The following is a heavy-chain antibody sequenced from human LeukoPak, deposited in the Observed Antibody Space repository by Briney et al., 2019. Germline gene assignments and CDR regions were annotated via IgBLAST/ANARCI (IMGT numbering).Heavy chain of an antibody. CDR2: IYYSGST. CDR1: GGSISSSSYY. J-gene: IGHJ4*02. D-gene: IGHD5-18*01. V-gene: IGHV4-39*07. CDR3: ARDRGVDTAMVTMYY. Sequence: SETLSLTCTVSGGSISSSSYYWGWIRQPPGKGLEWIGSIYYSGSTYYNPSLKSRVTISVDTSKNQFSLKLSSVTAADTAVYYCARDRGVDTAMVTMYYWGQGTLVTVSS.